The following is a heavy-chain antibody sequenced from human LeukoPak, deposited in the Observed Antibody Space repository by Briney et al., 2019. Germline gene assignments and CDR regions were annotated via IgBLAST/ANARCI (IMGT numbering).Heavy chain of an antibody. D-gene: IGHD3-22*01. CDR2: IYYSGST. V-gene: IGHV4-59*12. Sequence: SETLSLTCTVSGGSISSYYWSWIRQPPGKGLEWIGSIYYSGSTYYNPSLKSRVTISVDTSKSQFSLKVSSVTAADTAVYYCARDLYYDSSGYYGDFDYWGQGTLVTVSS. J-gene: IGHJ4*02. CDR3: ARDLYYDSSGYYGDFDY. CDR1: GGSISSYY.